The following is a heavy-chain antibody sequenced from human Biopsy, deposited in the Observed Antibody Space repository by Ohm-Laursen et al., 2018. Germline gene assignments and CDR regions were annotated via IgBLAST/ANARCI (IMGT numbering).Heavy chain of an antibody. CDR2: NIPILGTG. Sequence: GASVKVSCKAPVGTFSNYGVNWVRQAPGQGLEWLGGNIPILGTGNYAQKFQDRVTVTADTSTSTAAMELRSLRSDDTAGYYCATKLTGYFHHWGQGTLVTVSS. V-gene: IGHV1-69*06. J-gene: IGHJ1*01. CDR1: VGTFSNYG. CDR3: ATKLTGYFHH. D-gene: IGHD3-9*01.